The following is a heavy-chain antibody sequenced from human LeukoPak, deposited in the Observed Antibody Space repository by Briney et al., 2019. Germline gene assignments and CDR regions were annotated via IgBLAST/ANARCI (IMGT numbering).Heavy chain of an antibody. J-gene: IGHJ4*02. Sequence: GGSLRLSCAASGYTFSSYAMSWIRQAPGKGLEWVSAISGSGGSTYYADSVKGRFTISRDNSKNTLYLQMNSLRAEDTAVYYCAKDIQTDSSSWVHWGQGTLVTVSS. CDR2: ISGSGGST. CDR1: GYTFSSYA. CDR3: AKDIQTDSSSWVH. D-gene: IGHD6-13*01. V-gene: IGHV3-23*01.